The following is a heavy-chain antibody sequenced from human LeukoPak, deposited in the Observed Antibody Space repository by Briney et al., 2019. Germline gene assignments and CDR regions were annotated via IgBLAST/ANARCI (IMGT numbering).Heavy chain of an antibody. CDR1: GYTLTELS. V-gene: IGHV1-24*01. Sequence: ASVKVSCKVSGYTLTELSMHWVRQAPGKGLEWMGGFDPEDGETIYAQKFQGRVTMTEDTSTDTAYMELSSLRSEDTAVYYCATPMGGWYYFDYWGQGTLVTVSS. J-gene: IGHJ4*02. CDR3: ATPMGGWYYFDY. D-gene: IGHD6-19*01. CDR2: FDPEDGET.